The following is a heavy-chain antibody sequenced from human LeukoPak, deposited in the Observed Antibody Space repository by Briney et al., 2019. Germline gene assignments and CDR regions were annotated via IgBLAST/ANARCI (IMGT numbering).Heavy chain of an antibody. CDR1: GYSFTSYW. CDR2: IYPGDSDT. D-gene: IGHD6-13*01. V-gene: IGHV5-51*01. CDR3: ARRGISSSGGMDV. J-gene: IGHJ6*02. Sequence: GESLTIACKGSGYSFTSYWIGWVRQMPGKGLEWMGIIYPGDSDTRYSPSFQGQVTISADKSISTAYLQWSSLKASDTAMYYCARRGISSSGGMDVWGQGTTVTVSS.